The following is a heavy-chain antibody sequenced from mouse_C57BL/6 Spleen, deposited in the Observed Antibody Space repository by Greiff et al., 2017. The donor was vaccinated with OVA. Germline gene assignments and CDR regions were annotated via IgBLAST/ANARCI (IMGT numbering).Heavy chain of an antibody. Sequence: VQLQQSGPELVKPGASVKLSCKASGYTFTSYDINWVKQRPGQGLEWIGWIYPRDGSTKYNEKFKGKATLTVDTSSSTAYMELHSLTSEDSAVYFCARFHYYGSSLYYAMDYWGQGTSVTVSS. CDR1: GYTFTSYD. D-gene: IGHD1-1*01. V-gene: IGHV1-85*01. CDR2: IYPRDGST. J-gene: IGHJ4*01. CDR3: ARFHYYGSSLYYAMDY.